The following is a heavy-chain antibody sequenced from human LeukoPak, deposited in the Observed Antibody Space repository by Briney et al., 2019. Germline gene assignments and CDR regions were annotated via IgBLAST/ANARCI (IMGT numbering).Heavy chain of an antibody. CDR2: IYYSGST. Sequence: SETLSLTCTVSGGSISSYYWSWIRQPPGKGLEWIGYIYYSGSTNYNPSLTSRVTISVDTSKNQFSLKLSSVTAADTAVYYCARYSHCSGGSCPPYYYYYMDVWGKGTTVTVSS. V-gene: IGHV4-59*01. CDR3: ARYSHCSGGSCPPYYYYYMDV. J-gene: IGHJ6*03. CDR1: GGSISSYY. D-gene: IGHD2-15*01.